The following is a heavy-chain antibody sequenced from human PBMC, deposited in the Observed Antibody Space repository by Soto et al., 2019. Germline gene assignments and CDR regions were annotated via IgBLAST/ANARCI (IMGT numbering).Heavy chain of an antibody. D-gene: IGHD3-16*01. CDR1: GFTFSSYG. J-gene: IGHJ4*02. Sequence: QVQLVESGGGVVQPGRSLRLSCAASGFTFSSYGMHWVRQAPGKGLEWVALISNDGSNKYYVDSVKGRFTISRDNSKNTLYMHMKSLRAEDTAVYYSGGGHYFSDYWGQGTLITVSS. CDR2: ISNDGSNK. V-gene: IGHV3-30*03. CDR3: GGGHYFSDY.